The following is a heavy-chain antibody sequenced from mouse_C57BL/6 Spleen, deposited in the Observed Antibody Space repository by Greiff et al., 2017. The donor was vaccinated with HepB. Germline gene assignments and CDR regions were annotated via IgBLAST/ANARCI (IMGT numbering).Heavy chain of an antibody. CDR3: APWDYDTPWFAY. V-gene: IGHV1-26*01. Sequence: EVQLQQSGPELVKPGASVKISCKASGYTFTDYYMNWVKQSHGKSLEWIGDINPNNGGTSYNQKFKGKATLTVDKSSSTAYMELRSLTSEDSAVYYWAPWDYDTPWFAYWGQGTLVTVSA. CDR1: GYTFTDYY. J-gene: IGHJ3*01. CDR2: INPNNGGT. D-gene: IGHD2-4*01.